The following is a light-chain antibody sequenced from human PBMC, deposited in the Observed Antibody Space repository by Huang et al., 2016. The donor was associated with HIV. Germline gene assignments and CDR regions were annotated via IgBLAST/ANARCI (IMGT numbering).Light chain of an antibody. CDR3: QQSYNTWT. Sequence: DIQMTQSPSSLSASVGDRVSITCRASQGIGSYVNWYRHKPGKAPELLIYAASILQSGVPSRFSGSGSGTVFTLTISGLQPEDFATYYCQQSYNTWTFGQGTKVEIK. J-gene: IGKJ1*01. V-gene: IGKV1-39*01. CDR1: QGIGSY. CDR2: AAS.